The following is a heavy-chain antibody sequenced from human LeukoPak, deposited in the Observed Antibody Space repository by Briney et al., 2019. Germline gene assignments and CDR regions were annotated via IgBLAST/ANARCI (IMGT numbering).Heavy chain of an antibody. J-gene: IGHJ4*03. CDR2: ISCSGTGT. V-gene: IGHV3-23*01. D-gene: IGHD2-8*01. CDR1: GFTFSSSA. Sequence: GGSLRLSCAASGFTFSSSAMSWVRQAPGKGLYWVAAISCSGTGTYYADSVKGRFTISSDNYKHTLFLQMNIPTADDTAVYYFSKEGRAVWRFYFRGQGTLGTGSS. CDR3: SKEGRAVWRFYF.